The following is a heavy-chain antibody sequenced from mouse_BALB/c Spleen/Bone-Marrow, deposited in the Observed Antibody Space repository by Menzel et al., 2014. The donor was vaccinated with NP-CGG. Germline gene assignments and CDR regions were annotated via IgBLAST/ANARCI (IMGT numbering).Heavy chain of an antibody. J-gene: IGHJ4*01. D-gene: IGHD1-1*01. CDR2: ISTCYGNT. CDR3: ARGLLLLDY. Sequence: QVQLQQPGPELVRPGVSVKISCKGSSYTFTDYAMHWVKQSHAKSLEWIGVISTCYGNTNYNQKFKGKATMTVDKSSSTAYMELARLTSEDSAVYYCARGLLLLDYWGQGTSVTVSS. CDR1: SYTFTDYA. V-gene: IGHV1-67*01.